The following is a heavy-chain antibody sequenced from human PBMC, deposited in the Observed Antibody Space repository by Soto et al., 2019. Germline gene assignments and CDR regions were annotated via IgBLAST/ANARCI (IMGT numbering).Heavy chain of an antibody. CDR2: FDPEDGET. Sequence: ASVKVACKVSGYRLTELSMHWVRLAPGKGLEWMGGFDPEDGETIYAQKFQGRVTMTRDTSTSTVYMELSSLRSEDTAVSYCARETAIAPLGYWGQGTLVTVSS. CDR1: GYRLTELS. D-gene: IGHD2-21*01. J-gene: IGHJ4*02. V-gene: IGHV1-24*01. CDR3: ARETAIAPLGY.